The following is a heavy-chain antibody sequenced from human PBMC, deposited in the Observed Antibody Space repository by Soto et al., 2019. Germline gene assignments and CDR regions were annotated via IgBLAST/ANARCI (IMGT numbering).Heavy chain of an antibody. Sequence: DVQLLESGGGLVQPGGSLRLSCAASGFTFGTYTMSWVRQAPGKGLEWISSISASGGRPSYADSVQGRFIISRDNSMNRGYRQMSSLRAGNTAMYYWAKARFYTSDCYAPASGGKGPLVTVSS. D-gene: IGHD3-9*01. CDR3: AKARFYTSDCYAPAS. V-gene: IGHV3-23*01. CDR1: GFTFGTYT. CDR2: ISASGGRP. J-gene: IGHJ4*02.